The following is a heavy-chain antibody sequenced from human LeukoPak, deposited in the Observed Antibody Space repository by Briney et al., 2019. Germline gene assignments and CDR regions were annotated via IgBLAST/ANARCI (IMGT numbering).Heavy chain of an antibody. CDR3: TRGAYYDTNGYRWFDP. D-gene: IGHD3-22*01. V-gene: IGHV1-2*02. Sequence: ASVKVSCKASGYSFFDYYVHWVRQAPGQGLERMGGIDPKSGDTDYAQHFQGRVTMTRDTSISTATMELTRLRSDDTALYYCTRGAYYDTNGYRWFDPWGQGTPVTVSS. CDR2: IDPKSGDT. J-gene: IGHJ5*02. CDR1: GYSFFDYY.